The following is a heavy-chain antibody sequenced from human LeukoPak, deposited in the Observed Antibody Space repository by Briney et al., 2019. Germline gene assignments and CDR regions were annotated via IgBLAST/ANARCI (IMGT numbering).Heavy chain of an antibody. V-gene: IGHV3-9*01. CDR1: GFAFDDYA. J-gene: IGHJ4*02. Sequence: GRSLRLSCAASGFAFDDYAMHWVRQAPGKGLEGVSGISWNSGSIGYADSVKGRFTISRDNAKNSLYLQMNSLRAEDTALYYCAKDILDILTGPPDYWGLGTLVTVSS. CDR2: ISWNSGSI. CDR3: AKDILDILTGPPDY. D-gene: IGHD3-9*01.